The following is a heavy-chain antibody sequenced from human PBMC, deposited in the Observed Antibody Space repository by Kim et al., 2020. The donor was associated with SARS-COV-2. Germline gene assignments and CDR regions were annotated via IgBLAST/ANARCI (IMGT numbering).Heavy chain of an antibody. D-gene: IGHD1-26*01. CDR1: GGSISSYY. V-gene: IGHV4-59*01. CDR3: ARVYPSGSYCLDP. Sequence: SETLSLTCTVSGGSISSYYWSWIRQPPGKGLEWIGYIYYSGSTNYNPSLKSRVTISVDTSKNQFSLKLSSVTAADTAVYYCARVYPSGSYCLDPWGQGTLVTVSS. CDR2: IYYSGST. J-gene: IGHJ5*02.